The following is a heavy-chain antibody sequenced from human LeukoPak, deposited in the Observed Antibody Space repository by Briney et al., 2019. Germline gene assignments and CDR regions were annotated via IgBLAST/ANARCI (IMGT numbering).Heavy chain of an antibody. CDR3: AREGYYSHGMDV. J-gene: IGHJ6*02. V-gene: IGHV3-48*01. Sequence: GGSLRLSCAASGFTFSISMNWVRQAPGKGLEWVSCISTDSSTKYYADSVKGRFTITRDNARNSLYLQMNSLRAEDTAVYYCAREGYYSHGMDVWGQGTTVTVSS. CDR2: ISTDSSTK. CDR1: GFTFSIS.